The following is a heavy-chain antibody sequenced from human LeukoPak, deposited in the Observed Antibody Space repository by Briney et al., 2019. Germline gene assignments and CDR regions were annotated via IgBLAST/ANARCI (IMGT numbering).Heavy chain of an antibody. V-gene: IGHV1-46*01. CDR3: ARGPFYGSGREGWFDP. Sequence: ASVKVSCNASGYTFTSYYMHWVRQAPGQGLEWMGIINPSGGSTSYAQKFQGRVTMTRDTSTSTVYMELSSLRSEDTAVYYCARGPFYGSGREGWFDPWGQGTLVTVSS. D-gene: IGHD3-10*01. CDR1: GYTFTSYY. J-gene: IGHJ5*02. CDR2: INPSGGST.